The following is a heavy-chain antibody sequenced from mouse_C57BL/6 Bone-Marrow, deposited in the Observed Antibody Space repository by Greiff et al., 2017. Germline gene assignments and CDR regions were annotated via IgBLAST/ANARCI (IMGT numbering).Heavy chain of an antibody. CDR2: VYPYNGGT. J-gene: IGHJ1*03. D-gene: IGHD1-1*01. V-gene: IGHV1-36*01. Sequence: EVQLQPSGPVLVKPGPSVKISCKASGFTFTDYYMHWVKQSHGKSLEWIGLVYPYNGGTSYNQKFKGKATLTVDTSSSTASMELNSLTSEDSAVYYCARGGITTVVATYWYFDVWGTGTTVTVSS. CDR1: GFTFTDYY. CDR3: ARGGITTVVATYWYFDV.